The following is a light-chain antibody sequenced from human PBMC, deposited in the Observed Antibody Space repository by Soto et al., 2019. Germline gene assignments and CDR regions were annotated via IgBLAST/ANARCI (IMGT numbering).Light chain of an antibody. Sequence: EIVLTQSPGTLSLSPGERATLSCRASHSVSSSYLAWYQQKPGQAPRLLIYGASSRATGIPDRFSGSGSGTDFTLTISRLEPEDGAVYYCQQYGSSPPITFGQGTRLEIK. CDR2: GAS. CDR1: HSVSSSY. J-gene: IGKJ5*01. V-gene: IGKV3-20*01. CDR3: QQYGSSPPIT.